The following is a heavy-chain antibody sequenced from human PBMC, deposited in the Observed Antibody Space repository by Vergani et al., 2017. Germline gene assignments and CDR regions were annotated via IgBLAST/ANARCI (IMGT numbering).Heavy chain of an antibody. CDR3: ARVLYDYVWGSPNGYFQH. J-gene: IGHJ1*01. CDR2: INSDGSST. D-gene: IGHD3-16*01. CDR1: GFTFSSYW. V-gene: IGHV3-74*02. Sequence: EVQLLESGGGLVQPGGSLRLSCAASGFTFSSYWMHWVRQAPGKELVWVSRINSDGSSTSYADSVKGRFTISRDNAKNTLYLQMNSLRAEDTAVDYCARVLYDYVWGSPNGYFQHWGQGTLVTVSS.